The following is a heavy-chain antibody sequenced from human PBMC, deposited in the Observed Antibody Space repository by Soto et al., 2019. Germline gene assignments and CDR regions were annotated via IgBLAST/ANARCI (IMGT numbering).Heavy chain of an antibody. CDR2: IIPIFNTA. CDR1: GGTFNTFA. Sequence: QEQLVQSGAEVKKPGSSVKVSCKVSGGTFNTFAISWVRQAPGQGLEWMGGIIPIFNTAKYAQKFQGRVTITADKSTSTVHMELSSLRSEDTAVYYCARQTVSSGWHYGNWFYPWGQGTLVTVSS. D-gene: IGHD6-19*01. CDR3: ARQTVSSGWHYGNWFYP. V-gene: IGHV1-69*06. J-gene: IGHJ5*02.